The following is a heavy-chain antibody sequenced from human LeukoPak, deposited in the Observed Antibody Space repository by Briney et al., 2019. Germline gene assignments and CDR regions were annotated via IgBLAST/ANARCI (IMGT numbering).Heavy chain of an antibody. Sequence: PGGSLRLSCAASGFTFSSYSMNWVRQAPGKGLEWVSSISSSSSYIYYADSVKGRFTISRDNAKDSLYLQMNSLRAEDTAVYYCARVPYYYYYMDVWGKGTTVTVSS. J-gene: IGHJ6*03. CDR3: ARVPYYYYYMDV. CDR2: ISSSSSYI. V-gene: IGHV3-21*01. CDR1: GFTFSSYS.